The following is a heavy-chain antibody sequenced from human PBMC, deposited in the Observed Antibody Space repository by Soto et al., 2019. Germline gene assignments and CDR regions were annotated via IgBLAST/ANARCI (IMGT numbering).Heavy chain of an antibody. V-gene: IGHV3-23*01. J-gene: IGHJ4*02. CDR3: ARVSQDSYPGGRIFDF. Sequence: EVQLLESGGDLVQPGVSLRLACVASVITFGSRAMSWVRQAPGKGLEWVSTISDTGRDTKYADSVRGRSTISRDNSKNTLDLQMRSLRAEDSAVYYCARVSQDSYPGGRIFDFWGRGTLLTVSS. CDR2: ISDTGRDT. D-gene: IGHD2-15*01. CDR1: VITFGSRA.